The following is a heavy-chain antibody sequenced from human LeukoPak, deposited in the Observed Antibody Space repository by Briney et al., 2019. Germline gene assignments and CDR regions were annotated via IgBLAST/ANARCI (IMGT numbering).Heavy chain of an antibody. CDR1: GGTFSSYA. J-gene: IGHJ5*02. CDR3: ARDLYSSWYLSNWFDP. Sequence: SVKVSCKASGGTFSSYAISWVRQPPGQGLEWMGRIIPIFGTANYAQKFQGRVTITTDESTSTAYMELSSLRSEDTAVYYCARDLYSSWYLSNWFDPWGQGTLVTVSS. V-gene: IGHV1-69*05. CDR2: IIPIFGTA. D-gene: IGHD6-13*01.